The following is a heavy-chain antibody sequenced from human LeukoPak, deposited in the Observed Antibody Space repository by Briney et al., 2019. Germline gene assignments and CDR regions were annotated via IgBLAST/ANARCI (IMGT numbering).Heavy chain of an antibody. D-gene: IGHD3-9*01. CDR3: ANFLTGYFEGYYFDY. CDR1: GFTFSSYA. J-gene: IGHJ4*02. V-gene: IGHV3-23*01. Sequence: GGSLRLSCAASGFTFSSYAMSWVRQTPGKGLEWVSAISGSGGSTYYADSVKGQFTISRDNSKNTLYLQMNSLRAEDTAVYYCANFLTGYFEGYYFDYWGQGTLVTVSS. CDR2: ISGSGGST.